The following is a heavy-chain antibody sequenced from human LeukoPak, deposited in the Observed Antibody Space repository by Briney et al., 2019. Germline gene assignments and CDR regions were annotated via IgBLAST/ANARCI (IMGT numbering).Heavy chain of an antibody. Sequence: PSQTLSLTCTVSGGSISSGGYYWSWIRQHPGKGLEWIGYIYYSGGTYYNSSLKSRVTISVDTSKNQFSLKLSSVTAADTAVYYCARDIRISGAVYYYGMDVWGQGTTVTVSS. CDR3: ARDIRISGAVYYYGMDV. CDR2: IYYSGGT. J-gene: IGHJ6*02. D-gene: IGHD2-21*01. V-gene: IGHV4-31*03. CDR1: GGSISSGGYY.